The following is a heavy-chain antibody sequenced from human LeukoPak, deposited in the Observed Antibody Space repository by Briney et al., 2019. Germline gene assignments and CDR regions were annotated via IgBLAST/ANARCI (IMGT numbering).Heavy chain of an antibody. J-gene: IGHJ3*02. CDR3: TTEAYYYGSGSYYVLPLDAFDI. D-gene: IGHD3-10*01. Sequence: GGSLRLSCAASGFTFSNAWMSWVRQAPGKGLEWVGRIKSKTDGGTTDYAAPVKGRFTISRDDSKNTLYLQMNSLNTEDTAVYYCTTEAYYYGSGSYYVLPLDAFDIWGQGTMVTVSS. V-gene: IGHV3-15*01. CDR1: GFTFSNAW. CDR2: IKSKTDGGTT.